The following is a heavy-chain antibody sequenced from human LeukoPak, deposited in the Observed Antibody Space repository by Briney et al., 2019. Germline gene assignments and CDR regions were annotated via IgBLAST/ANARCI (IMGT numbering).Heavy chain of an antibody. V-gene: IGHV4-59*01. Sequence: SETLSLTCTVSGGSISSYYWSRIRQPPGKGLEWIGYIYYSGSTNYNPSLKSRVTISVDTSKNQFSLKLSSVTAADTAVYYCARRFLERYYYYMDVWGKGTTVTVSS. CDR3: ARRFLERYYYYMDV. CDR2: IYYSGST. D-gene: IGHD3-3*01. J-gene: IGHJ6*03. CDR1: GGSISSYY.